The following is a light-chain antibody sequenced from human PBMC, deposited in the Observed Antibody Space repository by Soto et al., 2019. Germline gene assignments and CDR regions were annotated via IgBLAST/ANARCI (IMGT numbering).Light chain of an antibody. J-gene: IGLJ1*01. CDR3: LLIYPGVGEV. Sequence: QAVVTQEPSLTVSPGGTVTLTCGSSTGAVTSGHYPHWLQQKSGQAPRTLIYDTNNRHSWTPARFSGSLLGGKGALTLSDAQPEDEADYYCLLIYPGVGEVFGTGTKVTVL. V-gene: IGLV7-46*01. CDR2: DTN. CDR1: TGAVTSGHY.